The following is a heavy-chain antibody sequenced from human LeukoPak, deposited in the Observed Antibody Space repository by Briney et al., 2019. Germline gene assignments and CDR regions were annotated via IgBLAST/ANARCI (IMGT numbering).Heavy chain of an antibody. J-gene: IGHJ4*02. CDR3: AREVPPVLLWFGENLPGYFDY. Sequence: ASVKVSRKASGYTFTSYGISWVRQAPGQGLEWMGWISAYNGNTNYAQKLQGRVTMTTDTSTSTAYMELRSLRSDDTAVYYCAREVPPVLLWFGENLPGYFDYWGQGTLVTVSS. D-gene: IGHD3-10*01. CDR1: GYTFTSYG. CDR2: ISAYNGNT. V-gene: IGHV1-18*01.